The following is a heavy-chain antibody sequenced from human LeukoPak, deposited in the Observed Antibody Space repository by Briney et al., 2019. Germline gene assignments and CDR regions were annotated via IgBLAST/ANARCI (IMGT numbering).Heavy chain of an antibody. CDR2: INHSGST. J-gene: IGHJ5*02. CDR3: ARDRTPGILTAPLGP. CDR1: GGSFSGYY. D-gene: IGHD3-9*01. V-gene: IGHV4-34*01. Sequence: SETLSLTCAVYGGSFSGYYWSWIRQPPGKGLEWIGEINHSGSTNYNPSLKSRVTISVDTSKNQFSLKLSSVTAADTAVYYCARDRTPGILTAPLGPRGQGTLVTVSS.